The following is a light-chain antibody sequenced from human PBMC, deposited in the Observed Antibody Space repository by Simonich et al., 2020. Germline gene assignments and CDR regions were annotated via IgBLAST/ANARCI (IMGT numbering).Light chain of an antibody. V-gene: IGKV3-11*01. Sequence: EIVLTQSPATLSLSPGERATLSCRASQSVSSYLAWYQQKPGQAPRLLIYDASNRATGIPARFSGSGSGTDFTRTISSLEPEDFAVYYCQHRSNWPITFGQGTRLEIK. CDR3: QHRSNWPIT. J-gene: IGKJ5*01. CDR1: QSVSSY. CDR2: DAS.